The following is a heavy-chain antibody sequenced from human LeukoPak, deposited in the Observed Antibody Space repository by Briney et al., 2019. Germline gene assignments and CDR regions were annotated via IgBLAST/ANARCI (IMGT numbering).Heavy chain of an antibody. CDR3: AKRGVVIRVILVGFHKEAYYFDS. CDR2: ISGSGGST. V-gene: IGHV3-23*01. Sequence: GGSLRLSCAVSGITLSNYGMSWVCQAPGKGLEWVAGISGSGGSTNYADSVKGRFTISRDNRKNTLYLQMNSLRVEDTAVYFCAKRGVVIRVILVGFHKEAYYFDSWGQGALVTVSS. J-gene: IGHJ4*02. CDR1: GITLSNYG. D-gene: IGHD3-22*01.